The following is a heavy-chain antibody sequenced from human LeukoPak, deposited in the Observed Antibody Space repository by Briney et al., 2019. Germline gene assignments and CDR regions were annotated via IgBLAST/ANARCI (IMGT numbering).Heavy chain of an antibody. D-gene: IGHD1-1*01. J-gene: IGHJ5*02. CDR3: ARGRSGTWFDP. CDR1: GYTFTNYA. Sequence: ASVKVSCKASGYTFTNYAMNWVRQAPGQGLEWMGWISAYNGNTNYAQKLQGRVTMTTDTSTSTAYMELRSLRSDDTAVYYCARGRSGTWFDPWGQGTLVTVSS. CDR2: ISAYNGNT. V-gene: IGHV1-18*01.